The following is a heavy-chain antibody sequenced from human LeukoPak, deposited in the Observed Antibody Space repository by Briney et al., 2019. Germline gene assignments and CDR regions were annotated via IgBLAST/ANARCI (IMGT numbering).Heavy chain of an antibody. Sequence: NPSETLSLTCAVYGGSFSGYYWSWIRQPPGKGLEWIGEINHSGSTNYNPSLKSRVTISVDTSKNQFSLKLSSVTAADTAVYYCARAGFHYYYGMDVWGQGTTVTVSS. D-gene: IGHD5-12*01. CDR2: INHSGST. CDR3: ARAGFHYYYGMDV. J-gene: IGHJ6*02. CDR1: GGSFSGYY. V-gene: IGHV4-34*01.